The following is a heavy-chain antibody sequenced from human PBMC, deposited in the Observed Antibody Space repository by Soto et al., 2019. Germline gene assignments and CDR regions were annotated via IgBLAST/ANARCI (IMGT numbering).Heavy chain of an antibody. CDR2: ISPDGGRT. J-gene: IGHJ4*02. CDR1: VYTFSTYY. CDR3: ATRDPGHY. V-gene: IGHV1-46*01. Sequence: GASVKVSCKASVYTFSTYYMDWVRQAPGQGLEWMGIISPDGGRTSYAQKFQGRVTMTRDTSTSKVYMELSSLRSEDTAVYYCATRDPGHYWGQGTLVTVS.